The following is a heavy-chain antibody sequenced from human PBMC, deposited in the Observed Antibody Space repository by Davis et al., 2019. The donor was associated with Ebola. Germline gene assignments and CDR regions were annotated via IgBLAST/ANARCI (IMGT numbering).Heavy chain of an antibody. V-gene: IGHV6-1*01. CDR2: TYYKSKWYN. CDR3: ARFDSTGSYWFDP. D-gene: IGHD3-22*01. CDR1: GDSVSSGG. Sequence: HSQTLSLTCAISGDSVSSGGWNWIRQSPSRGLEWLGRTYYKSKWYNDYAASVKSRITINPDTSKNQFTLQLNSVTPDDTAVYYCARFDSTGSYWFDPWGQGTLVTVSS. J-gene: IGHJ5*02.